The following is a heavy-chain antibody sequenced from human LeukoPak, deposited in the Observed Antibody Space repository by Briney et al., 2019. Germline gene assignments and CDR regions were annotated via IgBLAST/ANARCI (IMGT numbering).Heavy chain of an antibody. CDR1: GGSISSSSYY. D-gene: IGHD4-23*01. Sequence: SETLSLTCTVSGGSISSSSYYWSWIRQPPGKGLEWIGEINHSGSTNYNPSLKSRVTISVDTSKNQFSLKLSSVTAADTAVYYCARHGRGVVTPYYYYYMDVWGKGTTVTISS. V-gene: IGHV4-39*01. CDR2: INHSGST. CDR3: ARHGRGVVTPYYYYYMDV. J-gene: IGHJ6*03.